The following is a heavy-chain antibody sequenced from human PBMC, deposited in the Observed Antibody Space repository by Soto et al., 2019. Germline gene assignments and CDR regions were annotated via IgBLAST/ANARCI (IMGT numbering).Heavy chain of an antibody. D-gene: IGHD3-22*01. V-gene: IGHV4-59*01. CDR1: GGYISTYY. CDR3: ARGESSGSYDY. CDR2: IYYTGRT. Sequence: QVQLQESGPGLVKPSETLSLTCTVAGGYISTYYWSWIRQPPGKGLEWIGYIYYTGRTNFNPSLKRRVTTLVDTSKNKFSLNRSSVSAADTAIYYCARGESSGSYDYWGQGALVAVSP. J-gene: IGHJ4*02.